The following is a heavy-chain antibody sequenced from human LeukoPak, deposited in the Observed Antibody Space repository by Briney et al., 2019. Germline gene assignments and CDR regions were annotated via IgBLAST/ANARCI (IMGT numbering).Heavy chain of an antibody. CDR2: ISGSGGST. J-gene: IGHJ4*02. V-gene: IGHV3-23*01. Sequence: GRSLRLSCAASGFTFSSYAMSWVRQAPGKGLEWVSAISGSGGSTYYADSVKGRFTISRDNSKNTLYLQMNSLRAEDTAVHYCAKADPRLRLLTAYYFDYWGQGTLVTVSS. D-gene: IGHD4-17*01. CDR1: GFTFSSYA. CDR3: AKADPRLRLLTAYYFDY.